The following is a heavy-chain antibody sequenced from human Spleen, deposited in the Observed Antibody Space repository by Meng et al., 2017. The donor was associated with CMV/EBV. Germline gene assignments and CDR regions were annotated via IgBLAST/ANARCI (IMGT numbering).Heavy chain of an antibody. J-gene: IGHJ4*02. D-gene: IGHD3-3*01. CDR2: ISSISNYM. V-gene: IGHV3-21*01. CDR1: FTFDSQT. Sequence: FTFDSQTMNWVRQAPGKGPECVSSISSISNYMTYSDTVKRRFTISSDNAKKSLYLQMNSLIVDDTARYFCARVGGYDFSSGYYPIDYWGQGTLVTVSS. CDR3: ARVGGYDFSSGYYPIDY.